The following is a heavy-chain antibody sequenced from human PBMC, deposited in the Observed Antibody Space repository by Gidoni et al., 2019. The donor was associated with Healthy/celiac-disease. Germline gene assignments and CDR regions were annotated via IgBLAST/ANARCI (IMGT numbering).Heavy chain of an antibody. D-gene: IGHD3-10*01. CDR3: ARGRGYYYGSGSYYKRQDFDY. CDR1: GGSFSGYY. V-gene: IGHV4-34*01. Sequence: QVQLQQWGAGLLKPSEPLSLTCAVYGGSFSGYYWSWIRQPPGKGLEWIGEINHSGSTNYNPSLKSRVTISVDTSKNQFSLKLSSVTAADTAVYYCARGRGYYYGSGSYYKRQDFDYWGQGTLVTVSS. J-gene: IGHJ4*02. CDR2: INHSGST.